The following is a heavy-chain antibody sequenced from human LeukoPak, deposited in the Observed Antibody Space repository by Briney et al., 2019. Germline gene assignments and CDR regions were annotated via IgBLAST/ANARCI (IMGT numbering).Heavy chain of an antibody. Sequence: VASVKVSCKASGGTFSSYAISWVRQAPGQGLEWMGGIIPIFGTANYAQKFQGRVTMTRDTPTSTVYMELSSLRSADTAVYYCAVVDYYDSSGYESFDSWGQGTLVTVSS. CDR2: IIPIFGTA. V-gene: IGHV1-69*05. J-gene: IGHJ4*02. CDR1: GGTFSSYA. D-gene: IGHD3-22*01. CDR3: AVVDYYDSSGYESFDS.